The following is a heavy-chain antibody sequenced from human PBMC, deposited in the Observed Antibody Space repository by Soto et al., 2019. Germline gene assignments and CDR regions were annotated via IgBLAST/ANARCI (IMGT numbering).Heavy chain of an antibody. Sequence: SSETKCDRNSVADVSISSVVYCWSWIRQHPGKGLEWIGYIYYSGSTYYNPSLESRVTISVDTSKNQFSLKLSSVTAADTAVYYCARRGYSDGYPIGAFDPWGQGTLVTVS. D-gene: IGHD5-18*01. CDR1: DVSISSVVYC. V-gene: IGHV4-31*03. J-gene: IGHJ5*02. CDR2: IYYSGST. CDR3: ARRGYSDGYPIGAFDP.